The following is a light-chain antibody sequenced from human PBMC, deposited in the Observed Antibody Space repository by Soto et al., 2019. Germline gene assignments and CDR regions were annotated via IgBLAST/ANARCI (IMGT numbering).Light chain of an antibody. CDR2: GTS. Sequence: EIVLTQSPGTLSLSPGERATLSCRASQSVSSKYLAWYQQKPGQAPRVLIYGTSIRASGVPERFSGGGSGTDFTLPITRLEPEDFAVYYCQQYGRSLFTFGPGTKVDFK. CDR1: QSVSSKY. CDR3: QQYGRSLFT. J-gene: IGKJ3*01. V-gene: IGKV3-20*01.